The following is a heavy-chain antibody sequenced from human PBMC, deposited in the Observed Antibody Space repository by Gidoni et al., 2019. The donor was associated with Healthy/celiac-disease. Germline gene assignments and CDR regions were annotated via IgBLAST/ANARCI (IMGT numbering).Heavy chain of an antibody. D-gene: IGHD2-2*01. J-gene: IGHJ6*02. CDR3: ARVPAALYYYYGMDV. CDR1: GGSFCGYY. V-gene: IGHV4-34*01. Sequence: QVQLQQWGAGLLKPSETLSLTCAVYGGSFCGYYWSWIRQPPGKGLEWIGEINHSGSTNYNPSLKSRVTISVDTSKNQFSLKRSSVTAADTAVYYCARVPAALYYYYGMDVWGQGTTVTVSS. CDR2: INHSGST.